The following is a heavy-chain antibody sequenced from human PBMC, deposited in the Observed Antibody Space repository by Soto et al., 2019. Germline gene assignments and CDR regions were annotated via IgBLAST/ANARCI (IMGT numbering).Heavy chain of an antibody. J-gene: IGHJ4*02. D-gene: IGHD3-22*01. V-gene: IGHV3-11*01. CDR1: GFTFSDNY. CDR2: ISSSGSII. CDR3: ARDLGYYESDGYFDY. Sequence: GGSLRLSCAASGFTFSDNYMSWIRQAPGKGLELVSYISSSGSIIYYADSVKGRFTISRDNAKNSLYLQMNSLRAEDTAVYYCARDLGYYESDGYFDYWGQGALVTVSS.